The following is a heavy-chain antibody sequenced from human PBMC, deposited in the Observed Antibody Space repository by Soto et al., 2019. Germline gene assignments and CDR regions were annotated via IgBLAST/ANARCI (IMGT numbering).Heavy chain of an antibody. Sequence: EVQLLESGGGLVQPGGSLRLSCAASGFPFSNNAMTWVRQAPGKGLEWVSTIRRTGEITYYADSVKGRFTISRDSSKNTLYLGMNSLRADDTAVYYFAKDRGGSGWPLLDYWGQGTLVTVSS. D-gene: IGHD6-19*01. J-gene: IGHJ4*02. CDR3: AKDRGGSGWPLLDY. V-gene: IGHV3-23*01. CDR2: IRRTGEIT. CDR1: GFPFSNNA.